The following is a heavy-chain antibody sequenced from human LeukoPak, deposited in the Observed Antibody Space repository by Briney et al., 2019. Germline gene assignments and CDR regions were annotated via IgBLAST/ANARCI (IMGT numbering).Heavy chain of an antibody. J-gene: IGHJ4*02. CDR1: GGSISSYY. V-gene: IGHV4-59*01. D-gene: IGHD3-3*01. Sequence: IPSETLSLTCTVSGGSISSYYWSWIRQPPGKGLEWIGYIYYSGSTNYNPSLKSRVTISVDTSKNQSSLKLSSVTAADTAVYYCARGDYDFWSGYFDYWGQGTLVTVSS. CDR2: IYYSGST. CDR3: ARGDYDFWSGYFDY.